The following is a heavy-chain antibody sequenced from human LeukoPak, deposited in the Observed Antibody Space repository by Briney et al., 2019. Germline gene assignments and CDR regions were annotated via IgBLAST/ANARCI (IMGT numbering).Heavy chain of an antibody. CDR1: GGSISSYY. V-gene: IGHV4-59*01. Sequence: SETLSLTCTVSGGSISSYYWSWIRQPPGKGLEWIGYIYYSVSTNYNPSLKSRVSISVDTSKNQFSLRLNSVTAADTAVYYCARDRSAYDPYFDYWGQGTLVTVSS. CDR2: IYYSVST. CDR3: ARDRSAYDPYFDY. D-gene: IGHD5-12*01. J-gene: IGHJ4*02.